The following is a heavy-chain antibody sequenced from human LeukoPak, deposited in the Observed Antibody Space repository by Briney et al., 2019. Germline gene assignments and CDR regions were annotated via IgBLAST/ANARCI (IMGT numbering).Heavy chain of an antibody. Sequence: GGSLRLSCAPSGFTFSSYNMNWVRHAPGKGLEWVSYISTTSSTIYYADSVKGRFTISRDNAKNSLFLQMNSLRAEDTAVYYCARESAAYYYYYMDVWGKGTTVTVSS. CDR3: ARESAAYYYYYMDV. J-gene: IGHJ6*03. CDR2: ISTTSSTI. CDR1: GFTFSSYN. V-gene: IGHV3-48*01. D-gene: IGHD6-25*01.